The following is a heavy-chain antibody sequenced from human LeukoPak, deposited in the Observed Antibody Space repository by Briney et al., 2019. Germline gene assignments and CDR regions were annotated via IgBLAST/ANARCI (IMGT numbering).Heavy chain of an antibody. D-gene: IGHD7-27*01. Sequence: ASVKVSCKVSGSTLTEFSIHWVRQAPGKGLEWMGGFVPEDDETIYAQSFQGRVTMTEDTSTDAAYMELSSLRSEDTAMYYCATIAPGDLFDSWGQGTLVTVSS. V-gene: IGHV1-24*01. CDR2: FVPEDDET. CDR3: ATIAPGDLFDS. J-gene: IGHJ4*02. CDR1: GSTLTEFS.